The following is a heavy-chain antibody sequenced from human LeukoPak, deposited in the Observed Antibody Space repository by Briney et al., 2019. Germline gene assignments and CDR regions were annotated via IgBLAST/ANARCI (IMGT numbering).Heavy chain of an antibody. CDR3: ARDNGSGSPLTG. D-gene: IGHD3-10*01. J-gene: IGHJ4*02. Sequence: PSETLSLTCTVSGGSISSYYWSWIRQPPGKGLEWIGYIYYSGSTNYNPSLKSRVTISVDTSKNQFSLKLSSVTAADTAVYYCARDNGSGSPLTGWGQGTLVTVSS. CDR1: GGSISSYY. CDR2: IYYSGST. V-gene: IGHV4-59*01.